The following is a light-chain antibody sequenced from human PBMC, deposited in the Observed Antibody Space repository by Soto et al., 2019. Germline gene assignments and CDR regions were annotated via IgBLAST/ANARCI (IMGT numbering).Light chain of an antibody. J-gene: IGLJ2*01. V-gene: IGLV2-23*01. CDR3: CSYAGSSMVV. CDR2: EGS. CDR1: SSDVGSYNL. Sequence: QSVLTQPASVSGSPGQSITISCTGTSSDVGSYNLVSWYQQHPDKAPKLMIYEGSKRPSGVSNRFSGSKSGNTASLTISGLQAEDEADYYCCSYAGSSMVVFGGGTKVTVL.